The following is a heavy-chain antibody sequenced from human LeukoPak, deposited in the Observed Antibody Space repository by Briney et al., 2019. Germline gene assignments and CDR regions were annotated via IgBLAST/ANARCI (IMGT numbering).Heavy chain of an antibody. CDR2: IRGKAYGGTT. V-gene: IGHV3-49*04. CDR3: TSAVRYFDWLLWNC. CDR1: GFTFGDYA. D-gene: IGHD3-9*01. J-gene: IGHJ4*02. Sequence: GGSLRLSCTASGFTFGDYAMSWVRQAPGKGLEWVGFIRGKAYGGTTEYAAPVKGRFTISRDDSKSIAYLQMNSLKTEDTAVYYCTSAVRYFDWLLWNCWGQGTLVTVSS.